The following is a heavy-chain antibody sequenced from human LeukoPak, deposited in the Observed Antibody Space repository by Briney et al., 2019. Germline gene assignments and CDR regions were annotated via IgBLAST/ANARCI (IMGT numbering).Heavy chain of an antibody. J-gene: IGHJ4*02. V-gene: IGHV1-2*02. CDR3: ARDEFGELLFDY. Sequence: GASVKVSCKASGYTFTGYYMHWVRQAPGQGLEWMGIINPSGGSTSYAQKFQGRVAMTRDTSISTAYMELSRLRSDDTAVYYCARDEFGELLFDYWGQGTLVTVSS. CDR1: GYTFTGYY. D-gene: IGHD3-10*01. CDR2: INPSGGST.